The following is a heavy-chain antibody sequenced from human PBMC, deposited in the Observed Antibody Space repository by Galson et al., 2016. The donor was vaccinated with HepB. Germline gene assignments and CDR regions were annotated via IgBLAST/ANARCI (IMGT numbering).Heavy chain of an antibody. CDR2: ISVGNGYT. Sequence: SVKVSCKASGYTFTNYVIHWVRQAPGQRLEWMGWISVGNGYTKYSQNFQGRVTFARDTSANTAYMELSSLRSEDTAVYYCARDLYDYVWGFYRYAFDYWGQGTLVTVSS. CDR1: GYTFTNYV. CDR3: ARDLYDYVWGFYRYAFDY. D-gene: IGHD3-16*02. J-gene: IGHJ4*02. V-gene: IGHV1-3*01.